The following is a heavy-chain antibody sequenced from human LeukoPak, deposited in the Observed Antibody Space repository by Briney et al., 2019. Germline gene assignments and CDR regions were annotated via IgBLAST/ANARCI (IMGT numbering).Heavy chain of an antibody. V-gene: IGHV3-15*01. CDR3: TTDGVYHHLAYCGGDCYPNWFDP. D-gene: IGHD2-21*02. CDR2: IKSKTDGGAT. Sequence: GGSLRLSCAASGFTFSNAWMSWVRQAPGKGLEWVGRIKSKTDGGATDYAAPVKGRFTISRDDSKNTLYLQMNSLKTEDTAVYYCTTDGVYHHLAYCGGDCYPNWFDPWGQGTLVTVSS. CDR1: GFTFSNAW. J-gene: IGHJ5*02.